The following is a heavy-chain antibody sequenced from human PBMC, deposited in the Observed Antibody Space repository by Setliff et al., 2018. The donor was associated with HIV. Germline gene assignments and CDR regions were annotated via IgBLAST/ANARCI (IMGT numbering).Heavy chain of an antibody. CDR3: ARLPYYVSGGVFDH. CDR1: GFNFLAHW. Sequence: GASLKLSCQCSGFNFLAHWIGWVRQVPEKGLEWMGIVYPGDSDTRYNPSFEGQVTVSADKTSTTAYLQLTSLKASDTAMYFCARLPYYVSGGVFDHWGKGTLVTSPQ. D-gene: IGHD3-10*01. J-gene: IGHJ4*02. CDR2: VYPGDSDT. V-gene: IGHV5-51*01.